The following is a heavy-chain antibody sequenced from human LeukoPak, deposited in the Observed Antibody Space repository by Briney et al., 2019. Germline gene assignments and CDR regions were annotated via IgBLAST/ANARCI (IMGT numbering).Heavy chain of an antibody. Sequence: GGSLRLSCAASGFTFSSYSMNWVRQAPGKGLEWVSSISSSSSYIYYADSVKGRFTISRDNAKNSLYLQMNSLRAEDTAVYYCARPTTVTTTSADAFDIWGQGTMVTVSS. CDR3: ARPTTVTTTSADAFDI. CDR1: GFTFSSYS. CDR2: ISSSSSYI. J-gene: IGHJ3*02. D-gene: IGHD4-17*01. V-gene: IGHV3-21*01.